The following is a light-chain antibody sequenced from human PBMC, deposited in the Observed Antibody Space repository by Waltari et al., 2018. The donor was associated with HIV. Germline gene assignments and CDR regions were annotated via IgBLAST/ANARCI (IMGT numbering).Light chain of an antibody. CDR1: QSVRSSY. J-gene: IGKJ1*01. CDR2: GVS. V-gene: IGKV3-20*01. CDR3: QQYDSPPRT. Sequence: GTLSCRASQSVRSSYLAWYQQKPGQAPRLLIYGVSSRATGIPDRFSGSGSGTEFILTISRLEPEDFAVYYCQQYDSPPRTFGQGTKVEIK.